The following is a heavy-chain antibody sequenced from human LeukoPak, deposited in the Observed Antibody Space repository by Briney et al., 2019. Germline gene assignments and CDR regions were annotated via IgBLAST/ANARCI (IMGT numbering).Heavy chain of an antibody. CDR1: GGSISSSNW. CDR3: ARVRGSVRDAFDI. CDR2: IYHSGST. D-gene: IGHD3-10*01. J-gene: IGHJ3*02. Sequence: SGTLSLTCAVSGGSISSSNWWSWVRQPPGKGLEWSGEIYHSGSTNYNPSLKSRVTISVDKSKNQFSLKLSSVTAADTAVYYCARVRGSVRDAFDIWGQGTMVTVSS. V-gene: IGHV4-4*02.